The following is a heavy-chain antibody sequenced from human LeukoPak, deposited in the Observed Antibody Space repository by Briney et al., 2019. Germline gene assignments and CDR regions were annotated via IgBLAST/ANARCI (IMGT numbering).Heavy chain of an antibody. D-gene: IGHD3-10*01. CDR1: GFTFSSSA. J-gene: IGHJ4*02. Sequence: GSLRLSCSASGFTFSSSAMYWVRQAPGKGLEYVSAFSSDGSSTFYADSVKGRFTISRDNSKNVLYLQMSSLRADDTAVYYCVKTLKYYGSGRGLFDSWGQGTLVTVSS. CDR3: VKTLKYYGSGRGLFDS. V-gene: IGHV3-64D*06. CDR2: FSSDGSST.